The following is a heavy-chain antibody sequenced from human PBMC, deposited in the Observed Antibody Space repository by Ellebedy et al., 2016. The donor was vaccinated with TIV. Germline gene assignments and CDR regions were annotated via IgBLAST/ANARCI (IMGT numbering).Heavy chain of an antibody. CDR2: ISGTSGAI. Sequence: GESLKISXAASGFTFSSYTFNWVRQAPGKGLEWISYISGTSGAIYYADSVKGRFTISTDNSQNTLFLHMNSLRVEDTAIYFCAKDSLIDYDMISEGDEWGIENWGQGTLVTVSS. J-gene: IGHJ4*02. CDR1: GFTFSSYT. CDR3: AKDSLIDYDMISEGDEWGIEN. D-gene: IGHD3-9*01. V-gene: IGHV3-48*01.